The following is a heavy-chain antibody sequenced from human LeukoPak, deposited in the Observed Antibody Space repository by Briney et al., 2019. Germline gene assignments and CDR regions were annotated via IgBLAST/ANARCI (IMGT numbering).Heavy chain of an antibody. D-gene: IGHD5-18*01. J-gene: IGHJ4*02. V-gene: IGHV1-2*06. Sequence: GASVKVSCKASGYTFTGYYMHWVRQAPGQGLEWMGRINPNSGGTNYAQKFQGRVTMTRDTSISTAYMELSRLRSDDTAVYYCAGAKGQITAMADYWGQGTLVTVSS. CDR2: INPNSGGT. CDR1: GYTFTGYY. CDR3: AGAKGQITAMADY.